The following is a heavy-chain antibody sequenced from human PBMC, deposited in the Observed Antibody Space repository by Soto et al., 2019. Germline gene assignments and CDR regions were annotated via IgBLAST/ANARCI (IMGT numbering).Heavy chain of an antibody. CDR1: GSTFTSTA. CDR2: IIPVLGTP. CDR3: VSSGGLDQRLNYYGLNV. Sequence: QVLLVQSSAEVNKPGTSVKVSCKVSGSTFTSTAFSWVRRAPGQGLEWMGGIIPVLGTPNYAQKFQARLTVTADASTTTVHMQLSSLRSDDTGVYYCVSSGGLDQRLNYYGLNVWGQGTTVTVSS. V-gene: IGHV1-69*01. D-gene: IGHD2-2*01. J-gene: IGHJ6*02.